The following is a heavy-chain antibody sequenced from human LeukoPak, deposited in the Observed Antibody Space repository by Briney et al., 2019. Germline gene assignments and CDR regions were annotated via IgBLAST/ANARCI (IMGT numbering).Heavy chain of an antibody. Sequence: PGGSLKLSCAASGFTFSGSAMHWVRQASGKGLEWVGRIRSKANSYATAYAASVKGRFTISRDDSTNTAYLQMNRLKAEDPAVYFCTVKPYSSSWPVWYGMDVWGQGTTVTVSS. D-gene: IGHD6-13*01. J-gene: IGHJ6*02. CDR3: TVKPYSSSWPVWYGMDV. V-gene: IGHV3-73*01. CDR2: IRSKANSYAT. CDR1: GFTFSGSA.